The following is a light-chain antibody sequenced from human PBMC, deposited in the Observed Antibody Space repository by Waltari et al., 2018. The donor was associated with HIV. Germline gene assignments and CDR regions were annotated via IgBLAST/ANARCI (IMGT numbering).Light chain of an antibody. J-gene: IGLJ2*01. CDR2: EVT. V-gene: IGLV2-8*01. CDR3: SSYESINNHVV. Sequence: QSALTQPPSASGSLGQSVTISCTGTGSDIGGFDYVSWFQQHPGKVPKLIIYEVTQRPSGVPDRVSGSKSGNTASLTVSGLQADDEADYYCSSYESINNHVVFGGGTSLTVL. CDR1: GSDIGGFDY.